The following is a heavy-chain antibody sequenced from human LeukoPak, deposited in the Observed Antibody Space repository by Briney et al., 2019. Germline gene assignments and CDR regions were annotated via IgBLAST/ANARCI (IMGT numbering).Heavy chain of an antibody. CDR2: ITNSGSNM. V-gene: IGHV3-48*04. CDR1: GFTFSSYA. Sequence: PGGSLRLSCAASGFTFSSYAMSWVRQAPGKGLEWVSSITNSGSNMFYADFVKGRFTISRDNAKNSLYLQMNSLRVEDTAVYYCVRRSSFDYWGRGTLVTVSS. J-gene: IGHJ4*02. CDR3: VRRSSFDY.